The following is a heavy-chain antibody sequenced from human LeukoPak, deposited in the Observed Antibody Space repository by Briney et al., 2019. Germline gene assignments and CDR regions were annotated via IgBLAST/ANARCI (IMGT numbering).Heavy chain of an antibody. J-gene: IGHJ4*02. D-gene: IGHD2-21*02. CDR2: ISGSGYTT. CDR3: AKARSLTCGGDCYQIDY. V-gene: IGHV3-23*01. Sequence: QTGGSLRLSCAASGFTFSSYAMSWVRQAPGKGLEWVSGISGSGYTTYYADSVRGRFSISRDNSRNTLSLQMSSLRAEDTAVYYCAKARSLTCGGDCYQIDYWGQGTLVIVSS. CDR1: GFTFSSYA.